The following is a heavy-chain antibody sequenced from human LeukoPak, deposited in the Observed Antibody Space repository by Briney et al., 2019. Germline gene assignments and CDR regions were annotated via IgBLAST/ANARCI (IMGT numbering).Heavy chain of an antibody. CDR1: GGSFSGYY. V-gene: IGHV4-34*01. CDR2: INHSGST. J-gene: IGHJ6*03. D-gene: IGHD3-10*01. CDR3: ARERQRGVTMVRGAYYYYMDV. Sequence: PSETLSLTCAVYGGSFSGYYWSWIRQPPGKGLEWIGEINHSGSTNYNPSLKSRVTISVDTSKNQFSLRLSSVTAADTAVYYCARERQRGVTMVRGAYYYYMDVWGKGTTVTVSS.